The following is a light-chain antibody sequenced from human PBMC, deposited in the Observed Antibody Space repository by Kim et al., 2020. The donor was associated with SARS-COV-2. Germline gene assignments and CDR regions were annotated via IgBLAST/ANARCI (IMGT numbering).Light chain of an antibody. CDR1: QGFSSY. CDR3: QQLNSYPP. Sequence: IQLTQSPSSLSASVGDRVTITCRASQGFSSYFAWYQEKPGKAPILQSGVPSTFSGSGSGTDFTLTISSLQPEDFATNYCQQLNSYPPFGQGTRLEIK. V-gene: IGKV1-9*01. J-gene: IGKJ5*01.